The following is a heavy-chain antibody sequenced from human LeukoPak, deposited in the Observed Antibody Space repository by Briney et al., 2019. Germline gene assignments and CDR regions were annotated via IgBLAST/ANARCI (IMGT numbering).Heavy chain of an antibody. CDR3: ASGFRYGHY. D-gene: IGHD3-9*01. V-gene: IGHV3-74*01. CDR1: GFTFSSYW. CDR2: TNSDGSST. J-gene: IGHJ4*02. Sequence: GGSLRLSCAASGFTFSSYWMHWVRQAPGKGLVWVSRTNSDGSSTSYADAVKGRFTISRDNAKNTLYLQMNSLRAEDTAVYYCASGFRYGHYWGQGTLVTVSS.